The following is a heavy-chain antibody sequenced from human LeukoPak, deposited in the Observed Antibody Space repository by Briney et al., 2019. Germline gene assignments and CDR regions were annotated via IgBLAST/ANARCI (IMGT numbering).Heavy chain of an antibody. J-gene: IGHJ4*02. CDR3: ARELASGD. CDR2: INTDGNST. CDR1: GFTFSNYW. Sequence: SGGSLRLSCAASGFTFSNYWMHWVRQAPGKGLVWVSQINTDGNSTTYADSVKGRFTVSRDNAKNTLYLQMNSLRAEDTAVYYCARELASGDWGQGTLVTVSS. V-gene: IGHV3-74*01. D-gene: IGHD6-13*01.